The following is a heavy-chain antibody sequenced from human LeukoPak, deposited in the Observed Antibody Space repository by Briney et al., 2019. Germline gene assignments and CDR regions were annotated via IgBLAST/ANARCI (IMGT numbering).Heavy chain of an antibody. CDR3: ARPQYYYDSSGYSN. D-gene: IGHD3-22*01. CDR1: GFTFSSCA. Sequence: GGSLRLSCAASGFTFSSCAMHWVRQAPGKGLEWVAVISYDGSNKYYADSVKGRFTISRDNSKNTLYLQMNSLRAEDTAVYYCARPQYYYDSSGYSNWGQGTLVTVSS. CDR2: ISYDGSNK. J-gene: IGHJ4*02. V-gene: IGHV3-30*04.